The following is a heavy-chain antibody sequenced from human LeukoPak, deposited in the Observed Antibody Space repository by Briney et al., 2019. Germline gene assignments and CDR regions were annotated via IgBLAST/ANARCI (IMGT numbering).Heavy chain of an antibody. J-gene: IGHJ6*04. CDR1: GFTFSTSS. CDR2: ISDSSTYI. D-gene: IGHD1-26*01. Sequence: GGSLRLSCAASGFTFSTSSMNWVRQAPGKGLEWVSSISDSSTYIYYADSVKGRFTISRDNAKNSLYLEMNSLRAEDTAVYYCARERELSPDLDVWGKGTTVTVSS. CDR3: ARERELSPDLDV. V-gene: IGHV3-21*01.